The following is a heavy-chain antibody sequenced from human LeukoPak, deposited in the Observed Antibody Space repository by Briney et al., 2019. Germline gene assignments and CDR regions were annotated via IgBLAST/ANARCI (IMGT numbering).Heavy chain of an antibody. J-gene: IGHJ4*02. D-gene: IGHD3-10*01. Sequence: GGSLRLSCAASGFTFNNDAMSWVRQAPGKGLEWVSGISGSGGSAYYADSVKGRFTISRDISKDTLYLEMNSLRAEDTAVYYCAKVAGSGSYYNGFDSWGQGTLVTVSS. CDR2: ISGSGGSA. V-gene: IGHV3-23*01. CDR1: GFTFNNDA. CDR3: AKVAGSGSYYNGFDS.